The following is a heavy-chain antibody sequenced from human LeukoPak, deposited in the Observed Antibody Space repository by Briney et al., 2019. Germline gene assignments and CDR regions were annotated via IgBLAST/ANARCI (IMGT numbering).Heavy chain of an antibody. CDR3: ASRYNWNYVRGEFDY. CDR1: GCSISSSSYY. CDR2: IYYSGST. Sequence: PSETLSLTCTVSGCSISSSSYYWGWIRQPPGKGLEWIGSIYYSGSTYYNPSLKSRVTISVDTSKNQFSLKLSSVTAADTAVYYCASRYNWNYVRGEFDYWGQGTLVTVSS. J-gene: IGHJ4*02. V-gene: IGHV4-39*07. D-gene: IGHD1-7*01.